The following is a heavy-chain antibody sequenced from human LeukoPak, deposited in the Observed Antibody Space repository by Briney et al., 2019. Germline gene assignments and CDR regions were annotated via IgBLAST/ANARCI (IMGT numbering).Heavy chain of an antibody. CDR3: AKEGYSSSWYRFDY. V-gene: IGHV3-23*01. CDR1: GFTFSSYA. D-gene: IGHD6-13*01. Sequence: GESLRLSCAASGFTFSSYAMSWVRQAPGKGLEWVSEISGSGGTTYYADSVKGRLTSSRDNSKNTLYLQMNSLRAEDTAVYYCAKEGYSSSWYRFDYWGQGTLVTVSS. CDR2: ISGSGGTT. J-gene: IGHJ4*02.